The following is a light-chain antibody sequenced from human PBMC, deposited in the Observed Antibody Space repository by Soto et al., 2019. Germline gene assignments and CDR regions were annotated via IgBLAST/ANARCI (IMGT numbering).Light chain of an antibody. CDR1: RSNIGSSI. CDR3: VAWDDNLRARV. V-gene: IGLV1-47*01. CDR2: MNN. J-gene: IGLJ3*02. Sequence: QSVLTQPPSLSGTPGQTVTISCFGSRSNIGSSIVHWYQQLPGTAPKHLIYMNNQRPSGVPDRFSGSKSGTSASLVISGLRSEDEAGYYCVAWDDNLRARVFGGGTKLTVL.